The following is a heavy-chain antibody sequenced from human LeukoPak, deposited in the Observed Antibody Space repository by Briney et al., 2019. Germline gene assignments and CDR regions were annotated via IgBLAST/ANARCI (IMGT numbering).Heavy chain of an antibody. CDR3: ARAGITIFGVVPGRFDP. CDR2: IYYSGST. Sequence: SQTLSLTCTVSGGSISSGGYYWSWIRQHPGKGLEWIGYIYYSGSTYYNPSLKSRVTISVDTSKNQFSLKLSTVTAADTAVYYCARAGITIFGVVPGRFDPWGQGTLVTVSS. J-gene: IGHJ5*02. CDR1: GGSISSGGYY. V-gene: IGHV4-31*03. D-gene: IGHD3-3*01.